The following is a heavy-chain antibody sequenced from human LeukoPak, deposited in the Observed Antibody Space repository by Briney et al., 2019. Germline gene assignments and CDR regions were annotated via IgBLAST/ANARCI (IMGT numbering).Heavy chain of an antibody. V-gene: IGHV4-61*01. CDR3: ARVRSSSWFGGGYFDY. J-gene: IGHJ4*02. CDR2: IYYSGST. Sequence: SETLSLTCTVSGGSVSSGSYYWSWIRQPPEKGLEWIGYIYYSGSTNYNPSLRSRVTISIDTSKNQFSLKLRSVTAADTAVYYCARVRSSSWFGGGYFDYWGQGTLVTVSS. D-gene: IGHD6-13*01. CDR1: GGSVSSGSYY.